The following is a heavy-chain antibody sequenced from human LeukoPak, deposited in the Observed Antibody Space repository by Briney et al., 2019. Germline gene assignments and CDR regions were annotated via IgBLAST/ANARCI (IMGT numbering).Heavy chain of an antibody. Sequence: GESLKISCNGSGYSFTTYWIGWVRQMPGKGLEWMGIIYSGDSDTRYSPSFQGQVTISADKSISTTYLQWGCLKASDTAIYYCARWVAAAGFTKSFDYWGQGTLVTVSS. CDR2: IYSGDSDT. CDR1: GYSFTTYW. CDR3: ARWVAAAGFTKSFDY. D-gene: IGHD6-13*01. V-gene: IGHV5-51*01. J-gene: IGHJ4*02.